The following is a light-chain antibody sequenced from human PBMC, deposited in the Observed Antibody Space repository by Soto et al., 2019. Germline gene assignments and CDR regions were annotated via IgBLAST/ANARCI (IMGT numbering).Light chain of an antibody. CDR1: QSISSY. J-gene: IGKJ5*01. V-gene: IGKV1-39*01. Sequence: DIQMTQYPYSLSASVGDRVTITCRASQSISSYLNWYQQKPGKAPKLLIYAASSLQSGVPSRFSGSGSGTDFTLTISSLQPEDFAPYYCQQLNSFPFTFCQGTRLEI. CDR2: AAS. CDR3: QQLNSFPFT.